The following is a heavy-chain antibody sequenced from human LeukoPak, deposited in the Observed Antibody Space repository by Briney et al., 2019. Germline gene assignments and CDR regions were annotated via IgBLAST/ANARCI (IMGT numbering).Heavy chain of an antibody. Sequence: ASVKVSCKASGYTFTSYYMHWVRQAPGQGLEWMGIINPSGGSTSYAQKFQGRVTMTRDTSTSTVYMELSSLRSEDTAVYYCARDPHMRGTYYYDSSERGAFDIWGQGTMVTVSS. CDR3: ARDPHMRGTYYYDSSERGAFDI. J-gene: IGHJ3*02. CDR2: INPSGGST. V-gene: IGHV1-46*01. D-gene: IGHD3-22*01. CDR1: GYTFTSYY.